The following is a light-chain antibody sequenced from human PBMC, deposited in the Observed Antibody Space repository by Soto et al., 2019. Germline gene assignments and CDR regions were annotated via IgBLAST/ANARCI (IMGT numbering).Light chain of an antibody. CDR2: DVS. CDR3: SSFTSSGTL. J-gene: IGLJ3*02. Sequence: QSVLTQPATVSGSPGQPITISCTGTSSDVGGYDYVSWYQQHPGTVPKLIIYDVSIRASGVSNRFSASKSANPSSLTISGLQPEAEADYSCSSFTSSGTLFGGGTKLTVL. V-gene: IGLV2-14*01. CDR1: SSDVGGYDY.